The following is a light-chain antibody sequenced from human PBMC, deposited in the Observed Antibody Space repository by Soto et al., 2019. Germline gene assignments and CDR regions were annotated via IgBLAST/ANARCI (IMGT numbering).Light chain of an antibody. Sequence: QSVLTQPASVSGSPGQSITISCTGTSSDVGSYNLVSWYQQHPGKAPKLMIFEGSKRPSGVSNRFSGSRFGNTASLTISGLQAEDEADYYCCSYATTSTYVFGTGTKLTVL. CDR3: CSYATTSTYV. CDR1: SSDVGSYNL. CDR2: EGS. V-gene: IGLV2-23*01. J-gene: IGLJ1*01.